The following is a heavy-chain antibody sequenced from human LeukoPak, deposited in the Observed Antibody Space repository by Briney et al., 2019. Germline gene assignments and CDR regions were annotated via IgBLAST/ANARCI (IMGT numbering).Heavy chain of an antibody. D-gene: IGHD3-22*01. CDR1: GFTFSSYT. V-gene: IGHV3-66*01. CDR3: ARGYFYDSSVGY. CDR2: IYSGGTT. Sequence: GGSLRLSCAASGFTFSSYTMNWVRQAPGKGLEWVSLIYSGGTTHHADSVKGRFTISRDNSKNTVYLQMNNLRAEDTAVYYCARGYFYDSSVGYWGQGTLVTVSS. J-gene: IGHJ4*02.